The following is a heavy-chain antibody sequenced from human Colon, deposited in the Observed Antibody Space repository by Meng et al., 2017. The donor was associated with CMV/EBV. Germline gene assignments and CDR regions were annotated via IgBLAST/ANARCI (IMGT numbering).Heavy chain of an antibody. V-gene: IGHV4-34*01. J-gene: IGHJ4*02. CDR3: ERGNWVSDF. CDR1: ADSFTGYH. Sequence: QVQLQQWGAEGLKPSEPLSLTHTVSADSFTGYHWTWIRQPPGKGPEWIGEINYRGSIHYNPSLESRVTISLDMSTNQLSLKLNSVTAAGTAVYYCERGNWVSDFWGQGTLVTVSS. CDR2: INYRGSI. D-gene: IGHD7-27*01.